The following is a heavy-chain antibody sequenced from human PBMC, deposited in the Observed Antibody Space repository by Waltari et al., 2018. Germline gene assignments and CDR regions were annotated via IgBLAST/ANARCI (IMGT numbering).Heavy chain of an antibody. V-gene: IGHV4-59*01. CDR2: IYYSGST. CDR1: GGSISSYY. CDR3: ARESSRDYDFWSGTGYMDV. D-gene: IGHD3-3*01. J-gene: IGHJ6*03. Sequence: QVQLQESGPGLVKPSETLSLTCTVSGGSISSYYWSWLRQPPGQGLEWIGYIYYSGSTNYNPSLKSRVTISVDTSKNQFSLKLSSVTAADTAVYYCARESSRDYDFWSGTGYMDVWGKGTTVTVSS.